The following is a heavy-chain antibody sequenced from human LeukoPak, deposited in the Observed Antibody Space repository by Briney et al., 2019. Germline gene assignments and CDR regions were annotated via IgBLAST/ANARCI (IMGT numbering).Heavy chain of an antibody. CDR3: ARAKSGYYTSRYFDY. Sequence: PSETLSLTCAVYGGSFSGYYWSWIRQPPGKGLEWIGEINHSGSTNYNPSLKSRVTISVDTSKNQFSLKLSSVTAADTAVYYCARAKSGYYTSRYFDYWGQGTLVTVSS. V-gene: IGHV4-34*01. CDR1: GGSFSGYY. CDR2: INHSGST. J-gene: IGHJ4*02. D-gene: IGHD3-3*01.